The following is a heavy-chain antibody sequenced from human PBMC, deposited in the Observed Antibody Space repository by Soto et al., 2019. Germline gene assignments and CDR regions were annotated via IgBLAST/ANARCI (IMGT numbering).Heavy chain of an antibody. CDR3: ARAMYSSSSRGPFDY. V-gene: IGHV1-3*01. Sequence: ASVKVSCKASGYTFTSYAIHWVRQAPGQRLEWMGWINAGNGNTKYSQKFQGRVTITRDTSASTAYMELSSLRSEDTAVYYCARAMYSSSSRGPFDYWGQGTMVTFSS. J-gene: IGHJ4*02. CDR2: INAGNGNT. CDR1: GYTFTSYA. D-gene: IGHD6-6*01.